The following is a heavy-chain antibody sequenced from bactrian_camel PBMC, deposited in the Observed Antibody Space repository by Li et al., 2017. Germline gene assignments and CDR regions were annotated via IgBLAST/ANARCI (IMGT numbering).Heavy chain of an antibody. D-gene: IGHD3*01. Sequence: QLVESGGGSVEAGGSLRLSCAASGYTVSLFQMSWFRQAPGKGREAVALIAADTFGVTKYADSVKGRFTISLDNAKNTLYLQMNSLKPEDAAVYYCAAGTGPTGAKVWGGCWYNHWGQGTQVTVS. J-gene: IGHJ4*01. V-gene: IGHV3-2*01. CDR3: AAGTGPTGAKVWGGCWYNH. CDR1: GYTVSLFQ. CDR2: IAADTFGVT.